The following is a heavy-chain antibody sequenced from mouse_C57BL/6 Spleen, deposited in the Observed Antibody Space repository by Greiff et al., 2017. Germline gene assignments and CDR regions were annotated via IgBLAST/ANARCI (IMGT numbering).Heavy chain of an antibody. Sequence: EVQVVESGGGLVKPGGSLKLSCAASGFTFSSYAMSWVRQTPEKRLEWVATISDGGSYTYYPDNVKGRFTISRDNAKNNLYLQMSHLKSEDTAMYYCARDLVPYWYFDVWGTGTTVTVSS. V-gene: IGHV5-4*01. D-gene: IGHD2-10*02. CDR3: ARDLVPYWYFDV. CDR2: ISDGGSYT. CDR1: GFTFSSYA. J-gene: IGHJ1*03.